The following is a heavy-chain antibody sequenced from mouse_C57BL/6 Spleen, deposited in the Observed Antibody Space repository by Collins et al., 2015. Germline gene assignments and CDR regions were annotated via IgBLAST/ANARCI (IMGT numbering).Heavy chain of an antibody. CDR3: ARSDYEEVLFAY. D-gene: IGHD2-4*01. CDR2: IYPGDGDT. Sequence: QVQLQQSGAELVKPGASVKISCKASGYAFSSYWMNWVKQRPGKGLEWIGQIYPGDGDTNYNGKFKGKATLTADKSSSTAYMQLSSLTSEDSAVYFCARSDYEEVLFAYWGQGTLVTVSA. J-gene: IGHJ3*01. V-gene: IGHV1-80*01. CDR1: GYAFSSYW.